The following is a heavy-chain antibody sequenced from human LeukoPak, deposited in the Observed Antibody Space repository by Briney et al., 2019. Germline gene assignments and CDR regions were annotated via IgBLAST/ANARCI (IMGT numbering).Heavy chain of an antibody. CDR3: ARDPSGGSNADY. CDR2: INPDGSTT. J-gene: IGHJ4*02. V-gene: IGHV3-74*01. D-gene: IGHD4-11*01. CDR1: GFTFSSYS. Sequence: GGSLRLSCAASGFTFSSYSMNWVRQAPGKGLEWVSRINPDGSTTTYADSVEGRFTISRDNAKNTLYLQMNSLRAEDTAVYYCARDPSGGSNADYWGQGTLVTVSS.